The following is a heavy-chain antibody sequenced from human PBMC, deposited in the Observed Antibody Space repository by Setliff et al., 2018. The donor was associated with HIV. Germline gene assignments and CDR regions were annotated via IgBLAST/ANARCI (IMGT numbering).Heavy chain of an antibody. CDR1: GVTVSKNY. V-gene: IGHV3-53*01. Sequence: PGGSLRLSCAASGVTVSKNYMSWVRQAPGKGLEWASVIYTGGATFYADSVKGRFTISRDNSKNTLYLQMNSLRAEDTAVYYCAGESSIAVAEYFQHWGQGTLVTVSS. D-gene: IGHD6-19*01. CDR2: IYTGGAT. CDR3: AGESSIAVAEYFQH. J-gene: IGHJ1*01.